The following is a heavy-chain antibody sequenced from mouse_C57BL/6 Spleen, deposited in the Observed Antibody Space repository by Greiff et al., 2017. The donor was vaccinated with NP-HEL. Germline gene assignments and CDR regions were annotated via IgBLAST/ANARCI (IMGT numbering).Heavy chain of an antibody. CDR2: IDPEDGDT. Sequence: EVQLQQSGAELVRPGASVKLSCTASGFNIKDYYMHWVKQRPEQGLEWIGRIDPEDGDTEYAPKFQGKATMTADTSSNTAYLQLSSLTSEDTAVYYCTTFYYGSSYEIDYWGQGTTLTVSS. J-gene: IGHJ2*01. CDR1: GFNIKDYY. D-gene: IGHD1-1*01. V-gene: IGHV14-1*01. CDR3: TTFYYGSSYEIDY.